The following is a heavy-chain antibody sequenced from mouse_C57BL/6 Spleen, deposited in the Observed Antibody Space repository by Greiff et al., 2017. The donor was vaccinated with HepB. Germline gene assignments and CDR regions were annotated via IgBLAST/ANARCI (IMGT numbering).Heavy chain of an antibody. D-gene: IGHD2-1*01. CDR3: TREDYGNEDWYFDV. CDR1: GFTFSDAW. CDR2: IRNKANNHAT. J-gene: IGHJ1*03. V-gene: IGHV6-6*01. Sequence: DVQLVESGGGLVQPGGSMKLSCAASGFTFSDAWMDWVRQSPEKGLEWVAEIRNKANNHATYYAESVKGRFTISRDDSKSSVYLQMNSLRAEDTGIYYCTREDYGNEDWYFDVWGTGTTVTVSS.